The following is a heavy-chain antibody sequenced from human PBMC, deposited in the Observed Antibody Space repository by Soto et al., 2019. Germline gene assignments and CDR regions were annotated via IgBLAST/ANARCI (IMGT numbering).Heavy chain of an antibody. CDR3: ARDAPDCTNGVCAYYGMDV. CDR2: ISSRSSYI. CDR1: GFTFSSYS. Sequence: EVQLVESGGGLVKPGGSLRLSCAASGFTFSSYSMNWVRQAPGKGLEWVSSISSRSSYIYYADSVKGRFTISRDNAKNSLYLQMNSLRAEDTAVYYCARDAPDCTNGVCAYYGMDVWGQGTTVTVSS. J-gene: IGHJ6*02. D-gene: IGHD2-8*01. V-gene: IGHV3-21*01.